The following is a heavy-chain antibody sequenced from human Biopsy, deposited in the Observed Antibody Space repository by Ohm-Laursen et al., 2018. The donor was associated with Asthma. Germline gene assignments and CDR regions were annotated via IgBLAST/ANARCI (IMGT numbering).Heavy chain of an antibody. CDR1: GFVFRCHA. CDR2: VSYDGGVA. D-gene: IGHD3-3*01. CDR3: AKRRGYSDLTDFDH. J-gene: IGHJ4*02. Sequence: SSLRLSCAASGFVFRCHAMHWVRQAPGKGLEWVAVVSYDGGVAHYADSMKGRFTISRDNAKSTLYLQMNRLRTDDTAVYYCAKRRGYSDLTDFDHWGQGTLVTVSS. V-gene: IGHV3-30*18.